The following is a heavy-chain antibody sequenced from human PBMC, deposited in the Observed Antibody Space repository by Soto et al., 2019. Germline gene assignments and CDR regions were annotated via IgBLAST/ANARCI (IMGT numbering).Heavy chain of an antibody. J-gene: IGHJ4*02. V-gene: IGHV4-4*02. D-gene: IGHD3-10*01. CDR3: ARRHGLDIDAYY. Sequence: SETLSLTCAVSGGAISSIKWWSWVRQPPGKGLEWIGEIYQSGSTNYNPSLESRVRMSVDKSRNQFSLKLTSVSAADTAVYFCARRHGLDIDAYYWGQG. CDR1: GGAISSIKW. CDR2: IYQSGST.